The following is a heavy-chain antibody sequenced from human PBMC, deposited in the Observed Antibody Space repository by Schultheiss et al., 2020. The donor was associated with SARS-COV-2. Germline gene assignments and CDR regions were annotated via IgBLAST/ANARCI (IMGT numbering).Heavy chain of an antibody. CDR2: ISYSGSNK. CDR1: GFTFSSYG. J-gene: IGHJ3*02. CDR3: ARDRWGGSGDAFDI. D-gene: IGHD2-15*01. V-gene: IGHV3-30*03. Sequence: GGSLRLSCTASGFTFSSYGMHWVRQAPGKGLEWVAVISYSGSNKYYADSVKGRFTISRDNSKNTLYLQMNSLRAEDTAVYYCARDRWGGSGDAFDIWGQGTMVTVSS.